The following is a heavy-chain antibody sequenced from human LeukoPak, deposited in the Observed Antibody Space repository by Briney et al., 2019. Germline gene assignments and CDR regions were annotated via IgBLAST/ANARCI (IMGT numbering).Heavy chain of an antibody. Sequence: PGGSLRLSCAASGFTFSSFAISWLRQAPGKGLEWVSAISGRGGSTYYAESVKGRFTISRDNSKNTLYLQMNSLRAEDTAVYYCAKDRRLDCSSTSCYLFDYWGQGTLVTVSS. CDR1: GFTFSSFA. D-gene: IGHD2-2*01. J-gene: IGHJ4*02. V-gene: IGHV3-23*01. CDR2: ISGRGGST. CDR3: AKDRRLDCSSTSCYLFDY.